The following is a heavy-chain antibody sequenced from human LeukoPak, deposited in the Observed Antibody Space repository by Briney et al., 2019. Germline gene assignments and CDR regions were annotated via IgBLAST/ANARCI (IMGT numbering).Heavy chain of an antibody. Sequence: SQTLSFTCTVSGGSISSGDYYWSWIRQPPGKGLEWIGYIYYSGSTYYNPSLKSRVTISVDTSKNQFSLKLSSVTAADTAVYYCARGTQNWAPSFRTFDIWGQGTMVTVSS. D-gene: IGHD7-27*01. CDR1: GGSISSGDYY. CDR2: IYYSGST. J-gene: IGHJ3*02. V-gene: IGHV4-30-4*01. CDR3: ARGTQNWAPSFRTFDI.